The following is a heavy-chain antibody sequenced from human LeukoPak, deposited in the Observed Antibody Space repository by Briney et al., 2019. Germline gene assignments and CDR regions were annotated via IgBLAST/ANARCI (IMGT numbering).Heavy chain of an antibody. CDR3: AKALRVMYFYDSSGYYYTPFDY. V-gene: IGHV3-23*01. CDR2: ISGTGDTT. CDR1: GFTFSSHA. Sequence: EGSLRLSCAASGFTFSSHAMSWVRQAPGKGLEWVSSISGTGDTTHYADSVKGRFTISRDNFETTLYLQTNSLRAEDTAVYYCAKALRVMYFYDSSGYYYTPFDYWGQGTLVTVSS. J-gene: IGHJ4*02. D-gene: IGHD3-22*01.